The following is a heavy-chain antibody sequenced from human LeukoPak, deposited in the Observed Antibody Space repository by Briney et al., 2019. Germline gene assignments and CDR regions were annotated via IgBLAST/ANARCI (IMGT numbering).Heavy chain of an antibody. V-gene: IGHV4-59*01. D-gene: IGHD2-15*01. J-gene: IGHJ5*02. Sequence: SETLSLTCAVYGGSFSGYYWSWIRQPPGKGLEWIGYIYSSGSTNYNPSLRSRVTISIDTSKNQFSLKLSSVTAADTAVYYCATDWDCSGGSCYSPWGQGTLVTVSS. CDR3: ATDWDCSGGSCYSP. CDR1: GGSFSGYY. CDR2: IYSSGST.